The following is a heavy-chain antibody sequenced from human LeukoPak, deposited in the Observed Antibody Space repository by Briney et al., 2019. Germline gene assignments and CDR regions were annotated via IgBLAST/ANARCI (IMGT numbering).Heavy chain of an antibody. CDR3: ARPHGYNSDDAFDI. D-gene: IGHD5-24*01. V-gene: IGHV3-33*08. Sequence: GGSLRLSCAASGFTFYDYAMHWVRQAPGKGLEWVAVIWYDGSNKYYADSVKGRFTISRDNSKNTLYLQMNSLRAEDTAVYYCARPHGYNSDDAFDIWGQGTMVTVSS. CDR2: IWYDGSNK. CDR1: GFTFYDYA. J-gene: IGHJ3*02.